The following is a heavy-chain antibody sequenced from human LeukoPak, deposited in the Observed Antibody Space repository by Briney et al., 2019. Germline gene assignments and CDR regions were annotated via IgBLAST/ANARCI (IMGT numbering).Heavy chain of an antibody. Sequence: ASVKVSCKVSGYTFTDYYMHWVQQAPGKGLECMGLVDPEDGETIYAEKFQGRVTIGADTSTDTAYMELSSLRSEDTAVYYCATSYSSSSPFDYWGQGTLVTVSS. CDR2: VDPEDGET. D-gene: IGHD6-6*01. V-gene: IGHV1-69-2*01. CDR3: ATSYSSSSPFDY. CDR1: GYTFTDYY. J-gene: IGHJ4*02.